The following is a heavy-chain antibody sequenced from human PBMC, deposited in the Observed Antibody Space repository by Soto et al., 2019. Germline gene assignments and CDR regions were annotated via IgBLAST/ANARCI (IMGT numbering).Heavy chain of an antibody. J-gene: IGHJ6*02. D-gene: IGHD3-9*01. CDR2: IYYSGTT. CDR3: ARGRDILTGYYNYGMDV. V-gene: IGHV4-28*03. CDR1: GYSISSSNW. Sequence: SETLSLTCAVSGYSISSSNWWGWIRQPPGKGLEWIGYIYYSGTTYYNPSLKSRVTISVDTSKNQFSLKLSSVTAADTAVYYCARGRDILTGYYNYGMDVWGQGTTVTVS.